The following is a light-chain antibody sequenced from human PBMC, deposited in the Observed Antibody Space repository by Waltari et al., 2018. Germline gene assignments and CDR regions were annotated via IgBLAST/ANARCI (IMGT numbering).Light chain of an antibody. CDR3: QVWDSGTGV. V-gene: IGLV3-9*01. Sequence: SYDLTQPLSVSVALGQTARITCGGNNIGSNNVHWYQQKPGQAPLLVIYRDTNRPSGIPERFSGSNLGNTATLTISRVQDGDEGDYYCQVWDSGTGVFGGGTKLTVL. J-gene: IGLJ3*02. CDR2: RDT. CDR1: NIGSNN.